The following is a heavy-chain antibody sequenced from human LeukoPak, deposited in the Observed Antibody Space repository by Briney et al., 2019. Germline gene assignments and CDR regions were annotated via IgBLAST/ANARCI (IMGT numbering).Heavy chain of an antibody. Sequence: SETLSLTCTVSGVSISSIHSSWGWIRQTPGKGLEWIGNTYFSGSTHYNPSLESRVTISLDTSKNQFSLKLSSVTAADTAVYYCARLSGNDYWGQGTLVTVSS. CDR1: GVSISSIHSS. CDR2: TYFSGST. J-gene: IGHJ4*02. D-gene: IGHD5-12*01. CDR3: ARLSGNDY. V-gene: IGHV4-39*01.